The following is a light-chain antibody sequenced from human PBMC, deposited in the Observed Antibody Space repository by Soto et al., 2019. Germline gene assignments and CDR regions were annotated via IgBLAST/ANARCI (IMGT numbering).Light chain of an antibody. CDR2: EVS. J-gene: IGLJ1*01. Sequence: QSALTQPASVSGSPGQSITISCTGTSSDVGDYKYVSWYQKHPGKAPKALIYEVSNRPSGVSNRFSGSKSGNTASLTISALQAEDEADYYCSSYTTSNTLVFGPGTKVTVL. CDR3: SSYTTSNTLV. CDR1: SSDVGDYKY. V-gene: IGLV2-14*01.